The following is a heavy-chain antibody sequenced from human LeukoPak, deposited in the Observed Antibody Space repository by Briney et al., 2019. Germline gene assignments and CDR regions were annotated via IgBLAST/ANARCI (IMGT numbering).Heavy chain of an antibody. D-gene: IGHD5-18*01. CDR2: FDPEDGET. CDR3: AAPEYNYGRMYYYYMDV. V-gene: IGHV1-24*01. CDR1: GYTLTELS. Sequence: ASVKVSCKVSGYTLTELSMHWVRQAPGKGLEWMGGFDPEDGETIYAQKFQARVTLTEDTSTDTAYMELSGLRSEDTAVYYCAAPEYNYGRMYYYYMDVWGKGTTVTVSS. J-gene: IGHJ6*03.